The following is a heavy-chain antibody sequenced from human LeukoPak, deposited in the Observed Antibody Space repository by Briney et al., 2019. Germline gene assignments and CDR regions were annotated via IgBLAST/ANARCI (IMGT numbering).Heavy chain of an antibody. Sequence: GGSLRLSCAASGFTFSSYAMHWVRQAPGKGLEWVAVISYDGSNKYYADSVKGRFTISRDNSKNTLYLHMNRLRAEDTTVYYCARGVVGATTGWYFDLWGRGTLVTVSS. J-gene: IGHJ2*01. CDR3: ARGVVGATTGWYFDL. V-gene: IGHV3-30-3*01. CDR1: GFTFSSYA. D-gene: IGHD1-26*01. CDR2: ISYDGSNK.